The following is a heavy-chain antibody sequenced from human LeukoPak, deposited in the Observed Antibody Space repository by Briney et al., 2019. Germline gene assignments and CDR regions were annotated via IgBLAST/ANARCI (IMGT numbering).Heavy chain of an antibody. CDR2: IYYSGST. CDR3: ARVRGERYCSSTSCSLRPNWFDP. Sequence: SETLSLTCTVSGGSISSYYWSWIRQPPGKGLEWIGYIYYSGSTNYNPSLKSRVTISVDTSKNQFSLKLSSVTAADTAVYYCARVRGERYCSSTSCSLRPNWFDPWGQGTLVTVSS. D-gene: IGHD2-2*01. CDR1: GGSISSYY. J-gene: IGHJ5*02. V-gene: IGHV4-59*12.